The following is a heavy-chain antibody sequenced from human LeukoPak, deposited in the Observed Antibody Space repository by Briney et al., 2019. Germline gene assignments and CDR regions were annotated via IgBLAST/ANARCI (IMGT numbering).Heavy chain of an antibody. CDR2: IYYTGST. CDR1: GGSFSGYY. CDR3: ASQKLANDY. Sequence: SETLSLTCAVYGGSFSGYYWSWIRQSPGKGLEWIGYIYYTGSTTYNPSLKSRVTMSADTSKNQFSLNLNSVTAADTAVYYCASQKLANDYWGQGTLVTVSS. D-gene: IGHD1-1*01. J-gene: IGHJ4*02. V-gene: IGHV4-59*01.